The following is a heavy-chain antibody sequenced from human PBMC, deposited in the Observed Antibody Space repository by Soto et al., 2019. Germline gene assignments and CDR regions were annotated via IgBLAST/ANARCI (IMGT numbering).Heavy chain of an antibody. CDR2: IYYSGGT. Sequence: PSETLSLTCTVSGGSISSYYWSRIRQPPGKGLEWIGYIYYSGGTNYNPSLKSRVTISVDTSKNQFSLKLSSVTAADTAVYYCARYGPGSYYLYYFDYWGQGTLVTVSS. CDR3: ARYGPGSYYLYYFDY. CDR1: GGSISSYY. D-gene: IGHD3-10*01. J-gene: IGHJ4*02. V-gene: IGHV4-59*01.